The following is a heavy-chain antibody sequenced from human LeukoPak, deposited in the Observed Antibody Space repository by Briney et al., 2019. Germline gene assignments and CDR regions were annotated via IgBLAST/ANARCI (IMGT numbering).Heavy chain of an antibody. J-gene: IGHJ5*02. Sequence: SETLSLTCTVSGGSISSYYWSWIRQPPGKGLEWIGYIYTSGSTNYNPSLKSRVTISVDTSKNQFSLKLSSVTAADTAVYYCARHRGTITGTKFVWFDPWGQGTLGTVSS. CDR1: GGSISSYY. V-gene: IGHV4-4*09. CDR3: ARHRGTITGTKFVWFDP. CDR2: IYTSGST. D-gene: IGHD1-7*01.